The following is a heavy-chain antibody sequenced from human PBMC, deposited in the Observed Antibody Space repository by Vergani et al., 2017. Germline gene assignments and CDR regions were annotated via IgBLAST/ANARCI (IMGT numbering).Heavy chain of an antibody. J-gene: IGHJ4*02. CDR2: ISGSGGST. Sequence: VQLVQSGAEVKKPGASVKVSCKASGFTFSSYAMSWVRQAPGKGLEWVSAISGSGGSTYYADSVKGRFTISRDNSKNTLYLQMNSLRAEDTAVYYCAKEPTSRFRVYYFDYWGQGTLVTVSS. CDR1: GFTFSSYA. D-gene: IGHD2-2*01. V-gene: IGHV3-23*04. CDR3: AKEPTSRFRVYYFDY.